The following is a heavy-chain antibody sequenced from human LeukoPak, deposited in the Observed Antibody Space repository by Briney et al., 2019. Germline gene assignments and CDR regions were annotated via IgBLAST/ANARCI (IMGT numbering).Heavy chain of an antibody. Sequence: GGSLRLSCAASGFKFDNYEMSWVRQAPGKGLEWVSTISGTGDDTYYADSVKGRFTISRDKFKNTVSLEMNSLRGEDTAVYYCAREWSLLRWFDCWGQGTLVTVSS. D-gene: IGHD3-22*01. CDR1: GFKFDNYE. J-gene: IGHJ5*01. V-gene: IGHV3-23*01. CDR2: ISGTGDDT. CDR3: AREWSLLRWFDC.